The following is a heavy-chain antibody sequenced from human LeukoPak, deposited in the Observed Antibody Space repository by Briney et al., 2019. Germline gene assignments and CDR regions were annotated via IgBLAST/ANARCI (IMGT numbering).Heavy chain of an antibody. V-gene: IGHV4-61*01. CDR2: IYYSGGT. CDR1: GGSVSSGSYY. Sequence: ASETLSLTCTVSGGSVSSGSYYWSWIRQPPGKGLEWIGYIYYSGGTNYNPSLKSRVTISVDTSKNQFSLKLSSVTAADTAVYYCAREYYGDYYYYYGMDVWGQGTTVTVSS. J-gene: IGHJ6*02. CDR3: AREYYGDYYYYYGMDV. D-gene: IGHD4-17*01.